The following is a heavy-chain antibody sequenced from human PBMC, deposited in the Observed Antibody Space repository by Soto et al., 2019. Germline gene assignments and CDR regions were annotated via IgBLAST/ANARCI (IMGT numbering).Heavy chain of an antibody. CDR1: GVSVSTGVYY. CDR3: ARGRLYDFWSGLTYYYYGMDV. J-gene: IGHJ6*02. V-gene: IGHV4-34*01. CDR2: IKHSGST. Sequence: SETLALTCTVSGVSVSTGVYYWTWIRQPPGKGLEGIGEIKHSGSTNYNPSLKSRVTISVDTSKNQFSLKLSSVTAADTAVYYCARGRLYDFWSGLTYYYYGMDVWGQGTTVTVSS. D-gene: IGHD3-3*01.